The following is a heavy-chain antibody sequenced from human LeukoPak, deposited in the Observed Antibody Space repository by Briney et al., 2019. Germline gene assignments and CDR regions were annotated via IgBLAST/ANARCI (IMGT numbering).Heavy chain of an antibody. CDR2: INPSGGST. J-gene: IGHJ5*02. V-gene: IGHV1-46*01. D-gene: IGHD2-15*01. CDR3: ARVDCSGGSCYSGWFDP. CDR1: GYTFTSYY. Sequence: ASVKVSCKASGYTFTSYYMHWVRQAPGQGLEWMGIINPSGGSTSYAQKFQGRVTMTRDTSTGTVYMELSSLRSEDTAVYYCARVDCSGGSCYSGWFDPWGQGTLVTVSS.